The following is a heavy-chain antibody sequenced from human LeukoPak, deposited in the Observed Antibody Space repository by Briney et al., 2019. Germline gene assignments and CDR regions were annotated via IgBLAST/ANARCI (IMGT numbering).Heavy chain of an antibody. CDR3: ARESGGYYYYMDV. CDR1: GFTFSSYW. D-gene: IGHD1-26*01. CDR2: INSDGSST. V-gene: IGHV3-74*01. J-gene: IGHJ6*03. Sequence: PGGSLRLSCAASGFTFSSYWMHWVRQAPGKVLMWVSRINSDGSSTSYADSVKGRFTISRDNAKSTLYLQMNSLRAEDTAVYYCARESGGYYYYMDVWGKGTTVTISS.